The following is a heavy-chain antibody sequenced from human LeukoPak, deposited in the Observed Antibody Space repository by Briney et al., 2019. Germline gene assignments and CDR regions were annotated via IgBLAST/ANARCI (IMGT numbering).Heavy chain of an antibody. D-gene: IGHD6-13*01. Sequence: PGGSLRLSCAASGFTFSSYSMTWVRQAPGKGLEWVSSFTSRTGTIYYADSVKGRFTTSRDNAKKSLYLQMNSLRAEDTAIYYCARQSSGIAATDKIDYWGQGTLVTVSS. J-gene: IGHJ4*02. CDR2: FTSRTGTI. V-gene: IGHV3-21*01. CDR1: GFTFSSYS. CDR3: ARQSSGIAATDKIDY.